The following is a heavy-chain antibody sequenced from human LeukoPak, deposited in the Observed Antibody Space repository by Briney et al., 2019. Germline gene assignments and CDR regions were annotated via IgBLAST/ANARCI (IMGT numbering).Heavy chain of an antibody. J-gene: IGHJ5*02. CDR1: GGSIGTYY. Sequence: PSETLSLTCTVSGGSIGTYYGSWVRQPPGKGLEWIAYINYSGAANYNPSLKSRVSISLDTSKNPFSMTLSSVTAAETAVYYCARGTMMVGPWGQGTQVTVSS. CDR3: ARGTMMVGP. V-gene: IGHV4-59*01. CDR2: INYSGAA. D-gene: IGHD3-22*01.